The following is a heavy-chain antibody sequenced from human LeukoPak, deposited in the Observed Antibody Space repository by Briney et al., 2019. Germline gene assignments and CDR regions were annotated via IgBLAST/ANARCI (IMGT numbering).Heavy chain of an antibody. CDR2: ISSSSSTI. CDR1: GFTFSSYS. CDR3: ARDAPGRNYYDSSGRGDAFDI. V-gene: IGHV3-48*01. J-gene: IGHJ3*02. Sequence: PGGSLRLSCAASGFTFSSYSMNWVRQAPGKGLEWVSYISSSSSTIYYADSVKGRFTISRDNSKNTLYLQMNSLRAEDTAVYYCARDAPGRNYYDSSGRGDAFDIWGQGTMVTVSS. D-gene: IGHD3-22*01.